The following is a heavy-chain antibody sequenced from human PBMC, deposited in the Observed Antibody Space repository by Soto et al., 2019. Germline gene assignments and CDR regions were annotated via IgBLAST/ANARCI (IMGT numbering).Heavy chain of an antibody. CDR2: ISISSGST. CDR1: GFTFSSYA. D-gene: IGHD1-1*01. V-gene: IGHV3-23*01. CDR3: ASQVRNGDFDY. J-gene: IGHJ4*02. Sequence: EVQLLESGGGLVQPGGSPRLSCAASGFTFSSYAMIWVRQAPGKGLEWVSDISISSGSTYYADSVKGRFTISRDNSKNTLYLQMNSLRAEDTAVYYCASQVRNGDFDYWGQGTLVTVSS.